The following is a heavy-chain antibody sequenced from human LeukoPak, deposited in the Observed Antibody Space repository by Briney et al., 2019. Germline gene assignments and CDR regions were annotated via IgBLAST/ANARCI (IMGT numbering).Heavy chain of an antibody. V-gene: IGHV3-21*01. D-gene: IGHD4-17*01. Sequence: PGGSLRLSCAASGFTFSSYSMNWVRQAPGKGLEWVSSISSSSSYIYYADSVKGRFTISRDNAKNSLYLQMNSLRAEGTAVYYCASGGPYGDLFDYWGQGTLVTVSS. CDR1: GFTFSSYS. CDR3: ASGGPYGDLFDY. J-gene: IGHJ4*02. CDR2: ISSSSSYI.